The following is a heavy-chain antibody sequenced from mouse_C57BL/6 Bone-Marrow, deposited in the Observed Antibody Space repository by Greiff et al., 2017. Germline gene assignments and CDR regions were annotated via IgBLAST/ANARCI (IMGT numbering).Heavy chain of an antibody. V-gene: IGHV14-4*01. D-gene: IGHD2-4*01. CDR1: GFNIKDDY. CDR2: IDPENGDT. Sequence: EVQRVESGAELVRPGASVKLSCTASGFNIKDDYMHWVKQRPEKGLEWIGWIDPENGDTEYAEKFQGKATITADTSSNTAYLQLRSLTYEDTAVYDCTTRWGYYDYEGFAYGGQGTLVTVSA. J-gene: IGHJ3*01. CDR3: TTRWGYYDYEGFAY.